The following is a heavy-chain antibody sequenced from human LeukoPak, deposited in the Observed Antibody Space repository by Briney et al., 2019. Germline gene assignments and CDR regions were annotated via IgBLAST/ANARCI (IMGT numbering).Heavy chain of an antibody. CDR1: GFTFSSYG. V-gene: IGHV3-30*02. D-gene: IGHD2-2*01. Sequence: GGSLRLSCAASGFTFSSYGMHWVRQAPGKGLEWVAFIRYDGSNKYYADSVKGRFTISRDNSKNTLYLQMNSLRAEDTAVYYCAKPRALVVPAPNYGGQGTLVTVSS. J-gene: IGHJ4*02. CDR2: IRYDGSNK. CDR3: AKPRALVVPAPNY.